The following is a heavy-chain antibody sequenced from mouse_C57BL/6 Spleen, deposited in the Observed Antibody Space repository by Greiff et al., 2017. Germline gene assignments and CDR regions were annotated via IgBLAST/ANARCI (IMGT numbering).Heavy chain of an antibody. CDR1: GYSFTGYY. V-gene: IGHV1-43*01. Sequence: VQLQQSGPELVKPGASVKISCKASGYSFTGYYMHWVKQSSEKSLEWIGEINPSTGGTSYNQKFKGKATLTVDKSSSTAYMQLKSLTSEDSAVYYCARSSFYWYFDVWGTGTTVTVSS. CDR2: INPSTGGT. CDR3: ARSSFYWYFDV. J-gene: IGHJ1*03.